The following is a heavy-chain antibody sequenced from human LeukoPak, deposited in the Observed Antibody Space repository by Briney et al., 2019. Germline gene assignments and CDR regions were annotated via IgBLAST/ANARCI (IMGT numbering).Heavy chain of an antibody. Sequence: QTGGSLRLSCAASGFTLSRYWMSWVRQAPGKGLEWVVNIKQDGSEKFYVDSVKGRFTISRDNAENSLYLQMNSLRAEDTAVYYCAGLWQVAATDFWGQGTLVTVSS. CDR3: AGLWQVAATDF. J-gene: IGHJ4*02. CDR1: GFTLSRYW. V-gene: IGHV3-7*01. CDR2: IKQDGSEK. D-gene: IGHD6-19*01.